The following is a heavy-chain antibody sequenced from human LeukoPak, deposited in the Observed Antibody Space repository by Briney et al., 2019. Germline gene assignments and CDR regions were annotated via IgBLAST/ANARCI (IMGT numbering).Heavy chain of an antibody. Sequence: TGGSLRLSCAASGFTFSNAWMSWVRQAPGKGLEWVAVISYDGSNKYYADSVKGRFTISRDNAKNSLYLQMNSLRAEDTAVYYCARDQEWELLHAFDIWGQGTMVTVSS. CDR1: GFTFSNAW. D-gene: IGHD1-26*01. J-gene: IGHJ3*02. CDR3: ARDQEWELLHAFDI. CDR2: ISYDGSNK. V-gene: IGHV3-30-3*01.